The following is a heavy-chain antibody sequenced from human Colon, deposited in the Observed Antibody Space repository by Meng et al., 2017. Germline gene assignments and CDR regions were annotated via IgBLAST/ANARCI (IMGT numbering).Heavy chain of an antibody. CDR3: ARDQNGAGGTVDF. V-gene: IGHV3-74*01. J-gene: IGHJ4*02. CDR2: ITSDGSRT. D-gene: IGHD1-1*01. Sequence: LDGSGGGFFTPGASLTLSCTASGFTFSSYLMQWVLQTPGKGLVWVSRITSDGSRTTYADSVKGRFTISRDNAKSTLYLQMNSLRAEDTAVYYCARDQNGAGGTVDFWGQGTLVTASS. CDR1: GFTFSSYL.